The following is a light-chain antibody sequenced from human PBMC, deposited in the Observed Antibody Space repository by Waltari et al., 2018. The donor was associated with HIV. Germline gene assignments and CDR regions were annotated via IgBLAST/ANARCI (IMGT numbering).Light chain of an antibody. V-gene: IGLV2-23*02. J-gene: IGLJ1*01. Sequence: QSALTQQASVSGSLGQSITISCNGTSGNLGKYNLVSWYQQHPGKAPKLLSYEVTRRPSGISSRFSASKSDNTASLTISGLQAEDEAAYFCCSYAGTTYFFVFGGGT. CDR1: SGNLGKYNL. CDR3: CSYAGTTYFFV. CDR2: EVT.